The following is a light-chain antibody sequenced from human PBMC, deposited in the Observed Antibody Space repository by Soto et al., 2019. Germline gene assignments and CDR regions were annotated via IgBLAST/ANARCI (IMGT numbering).Light chain of an antibody. CDR2: EVS. V-gene: IGLV2-14*01. CDR3: CSFTSRATGV. Sequence: QSALAQPASVSGSPGQSITISCTGSSSDVGAYNFVSWYQQHPGTSPKLLIHEVSHRLSGVSPRFSASKSGNRASLTISGLQTHDEADYYCCSFTSRATGVFGGGTKLTDL. CDR1: SSDVGAYNF. J-gene: IGLJ3*02.